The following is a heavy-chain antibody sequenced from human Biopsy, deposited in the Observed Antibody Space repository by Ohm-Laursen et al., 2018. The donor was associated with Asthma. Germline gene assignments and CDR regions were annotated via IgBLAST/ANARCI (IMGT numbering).Heavy chain of an antibody. CDR1: GFTLTTYA. Sequence: SLRLSCAASGFTLTTYAIHWVRQAPGKGLEWVVVISYDGSTKYSADSVKGRFIVSRDISKNILSLQMNSLRPEDTAVYYCARDVVWFREVGGMDVWGQGTTVTVSS. D-gene: IGHD3-10*01. V-gene: IGHV3-30*03. J-gene: IGHJ6*02. CDR2: ISYDGSTK. CDR3: ARDVVWFREVGGMDV.